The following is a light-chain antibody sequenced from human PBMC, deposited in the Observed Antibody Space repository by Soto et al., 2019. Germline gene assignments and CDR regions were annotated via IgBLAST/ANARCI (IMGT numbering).Light chain of an antibody. Sequence: QSVLTQPPSVSGAPGQRVTISCTGSSSNIGAGYDVHWYQQLPGTAPKLLIYGNSNRPSGVPDRFSGSKSCPSASLAITGLQAEDEADYSCQSYHSSLSGLVFGTGTTHTVL. J-gene: IGLJ1*01. CDR3: QSYHSSLSGLV. CDR1: SSNIGAGYD. V-gene: IGLV1-40*01. CDR2: GNS.